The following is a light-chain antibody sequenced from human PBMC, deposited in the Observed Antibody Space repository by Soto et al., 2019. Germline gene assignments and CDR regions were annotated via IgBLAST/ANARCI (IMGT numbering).Light chain of an antibody. CDR2: SGN. CDR1: SSNVGSYT. V-gene: IGLV1-44*01. CDR3: AACDDSLNGVV. Sequence: QPVLTQPPSASGTPGQRVTISCSGSSSNVGSYTVYWYQQLPGTAPKVLIYSGNRRPSGVPARFSGSKSGTSASLAISGLQSEDEADYYCAACDDSLNGVVFGGGTKLTVL. J-gene: IGLJ2*01.